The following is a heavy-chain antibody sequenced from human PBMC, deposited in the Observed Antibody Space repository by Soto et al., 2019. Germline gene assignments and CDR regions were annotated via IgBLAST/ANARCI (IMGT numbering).Heavy chain of an antibody. CDR1: GFTFSSYG. Sequence: GGSLRLSCAASGFTFSSYGMHWVRQAPGKGLEWVAVISYDGSNKYYADSVKGRFTISRDNSKNTLYLQMNSLRAEDTAVYYCAKELLTYSSGGQYYFDYWGQGTLVTVSS. V-gene: IGHV3-30*18. D-gene: IGHD6-19*01. CDR3: AKELLTYSSGGQYYFDY. CDR2: ISYDGSNK. J-gene: IGHJ4*02.